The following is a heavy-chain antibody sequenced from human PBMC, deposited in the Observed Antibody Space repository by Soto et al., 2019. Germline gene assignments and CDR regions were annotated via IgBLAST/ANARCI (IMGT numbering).Heavy chain of an antibody. V-gene: IGHV4-34*01. Sequence: SETLSLTCAVYGGLFSGYYWSWMRHPPAKGLERIGEINHSGSTNYNPSLKSRVTISVDTSKNQFSLKLSSVTAADTAVYYCARGPREPWLLLRKTIYFDYWGQGTLVTVSS. D-gene: IGHD3-22*01. CDR3: ARGPREPWLLLRKTIYFDY. CDR2: INHSGST. J-gene: IGHJ4*02. CDR1: GGLFSGYY.